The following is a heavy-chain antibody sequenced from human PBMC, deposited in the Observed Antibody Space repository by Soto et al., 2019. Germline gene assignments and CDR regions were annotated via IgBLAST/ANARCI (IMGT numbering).Heavy chain of an antibody. CDR2: VNWNGGST. V-gene: IGHV3-20*04. CDR1: GFTFDDYG. D-gene: IGHD1-26*01. CDR3: VRGASLNFDY. J-gene: IGHJ4*02. Sequence: EVPLVESGGGVLRPGGSLRLSCAASGFTFDDYGMSWARQAPGKGLEWVSGVNWNGGSTGYADSVKGRFTISRDNAKNSLYLQMNRLRAEDTAFYYCVRGASLNFDYWGQGTLVTVSS.